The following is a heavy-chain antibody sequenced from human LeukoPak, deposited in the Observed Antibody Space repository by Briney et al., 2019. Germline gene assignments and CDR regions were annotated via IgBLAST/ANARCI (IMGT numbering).Heavy chain of an antibody. D-gene: IGHD1-26*01. V-gene: IGHV1-2*06. CDR2: INPNNGGT. J-gene: IGHJ6*03. Sequence: ASVKVSCKASGYTFTGYYMHWVRQPPGQGLEWMGRINPNNGGTNYAQKFQGRVTMTRDTSISTAYMEMSRLRSDDTAVYYCARDRGGWELTVRDYYYYYMEVWGKGTTVTVAS. CDR1: GYTFTGYY. CDR3: ARDRGGWELTVRDYYYYYMEV.